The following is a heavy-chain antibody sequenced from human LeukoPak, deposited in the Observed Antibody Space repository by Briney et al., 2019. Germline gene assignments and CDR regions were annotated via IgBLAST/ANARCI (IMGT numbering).Heavy chain of an antibody. J-gene: IGHJ4*02. CDR2: ISSSGSTI. V-gene: IGHV3-48*03. D-gene: IGHD3-10*01. Sequence: WGSLRLSCAASGFTFSSYEMNWARQAPGKGLEWVSYISSSGSTIYYAGSVKGRFTISRDNAKNSLYLQMNSLRAEDTAVYYCARGGLLWFGELLPIDYWGQGTLVTVSS. CDR1: GFTFSSYE. CDR3: ARGGLLWFGELLPIDY.